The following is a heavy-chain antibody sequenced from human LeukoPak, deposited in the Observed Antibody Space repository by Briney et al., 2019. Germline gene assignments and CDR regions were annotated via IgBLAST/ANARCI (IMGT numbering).Heavy chain of an antibody. D-gene: IGHD6-19*01. CDR2: IWYDGSNK. CDR1: GFTFSSYG. J-gene: IGHJ4*02. V-gene: IGHV3-33*01. Sequence: GGSLRLSCAASGFTFSSYGMHWVRQAPGKGLEWVAVIWYDGSNKYYADSVKGRFTISRDNSKNTLYLQMNSLRAEDTAVYYCARGYSSGWYLSKFGYWGQGTLVTVSS. CDR3: ARGYSSGWYLSKFGY.